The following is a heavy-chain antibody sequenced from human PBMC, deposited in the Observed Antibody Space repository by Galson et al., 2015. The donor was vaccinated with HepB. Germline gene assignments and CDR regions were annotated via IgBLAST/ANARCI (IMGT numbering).Heavy chain of an antibody. D-gene: IGHD3-10*01. V-gene: IGHV1-18*01. CDR2: ISAYNGNT. CDR3: ARTPEVNYYGSGSPYYFDY. J-gene: IGHJ4*02. Sequence: SVKVSCKASGYTFTSYGISWVRQAPGQGLEWMGWISAYNGNTNYAQKLQGRVTMTTDTPTSTAYMELRSLRSDDTAVYYCARTPEVNYYGSGSPYYFDYWGQGTLVTVSS. CDR1: GYTFTSYG.